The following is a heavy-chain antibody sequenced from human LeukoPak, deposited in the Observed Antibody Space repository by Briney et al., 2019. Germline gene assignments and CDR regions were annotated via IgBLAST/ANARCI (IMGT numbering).Heavy chain of an antibody. CDR3: ARDVASTVTWD. J-gene: IGHJ4*02. V-gene: IGHV3-48*04. Sequence: GGSLRLSCAASGFTFSNYSMNWVRPAPGKGLEWVSWISSTSNTIYYADSVKGRFTISRDNAKNSLYLQMNSLRTDDTAVYYCARDVASTVTWDWGQGTLVTVSS. CDR1: GFTFSNYS. D-gene: IGHD4-17*01. CDR2: ISSTSNTI.